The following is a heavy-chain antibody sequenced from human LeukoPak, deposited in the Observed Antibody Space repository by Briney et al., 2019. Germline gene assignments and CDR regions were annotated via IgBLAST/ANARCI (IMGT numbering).Heavy chain of an antibody. V-gene: IGHV4-39*01. CDR1: GGSISSSSYF. D-gene: IGHD3-22*01. J-gene: IGHJ4*02. Sequence: SETLSLTCTVSGGSISSSSYFWGWIRQPPGKGLEWIGSIYYSGSTYYNPSLKSRVTISVDTSKNQFSLKLSSVTAADTAVYYCARLISGYRGPSDYWGQGTLVTVSS. CDR2: IYYSGST. CDR3: ARLISGYRGPSDY.